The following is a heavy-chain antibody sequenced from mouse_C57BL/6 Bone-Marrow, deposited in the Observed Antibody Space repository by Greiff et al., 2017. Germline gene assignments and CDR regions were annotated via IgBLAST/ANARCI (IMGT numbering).Heavy chain of an antibody. Sequence: EVQRVESGGGLVKPGGSLKHSCAASGFTFSSYAMSWVRQTPENRLEWVATISDGGSYTYYPDNVKGRFTISRDNAKNNLYLQIRHLKSEDTAMYYCARDKAYYSNYFDYWGQGSTLTVSS. J-gene: IGHJ2*01. D-gene: IGHD2-5*01. CDR3: ARDKAYYSNYFDY. CDR2: ISDGGSYT. CDR1: GFTFSSYA. V-gene: IGHV5-4*01.